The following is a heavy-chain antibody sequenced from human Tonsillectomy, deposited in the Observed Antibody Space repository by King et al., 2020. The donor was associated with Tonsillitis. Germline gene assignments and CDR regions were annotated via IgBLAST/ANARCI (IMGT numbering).Heavy chain of an antibody. D-gene: IGHD3-16*01. J-gene: IGHJ4*02. CDR3: ARRSPSMITSGGVMGHFDY. CDR1: GGSFSGYF. CDR2: SNHRGST. V-gene: IGHV4-34*01. Sequence: VQLQQWGAGLVKPSETLSLTCAVSGGSFSGYFWSWIRQTPGKAPEWLGESNHRGSTNDNPSLTSRVTVSVDMSKNQFSLKLRSVTAADTAVYYCARRSPSMITSGGVMGHFDYWGRGTAVTVSS.